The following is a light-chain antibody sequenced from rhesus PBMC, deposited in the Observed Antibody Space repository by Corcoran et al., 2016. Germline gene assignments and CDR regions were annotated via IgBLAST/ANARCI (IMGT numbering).Light chain of an antibody. CDR3: LQSKHSPYS. J-gene: IGKJ2*01. Sequence: DIVLTQSPASLAVSPGQRATITCRASESVSFFGMNLIHWYQQKPGQPPTLLIYQASNQQTGVPDRFRGSGSGTGFTLKINPVEADDAADYYCLQSKHSPYSFGQGTKVEIK. CDR2: QAS. V-gene: IGKV7-13*01. CDR1: ESVSFFGMNL.